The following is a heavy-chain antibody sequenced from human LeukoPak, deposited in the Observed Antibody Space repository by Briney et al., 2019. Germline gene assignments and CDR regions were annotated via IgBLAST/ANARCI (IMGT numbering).Heavy chain of an antibody. CDR1: GYPFTDYK. J-gene: IGHJ6*02. Sequence: ASVKVSCKASGYPFTDYKMHWVRQAPGQGLEWMGWINPNTGGTNYAQRFQGRVTMTRDTSITTAYMELSRLRSDDTAVYYCARGSWLGDPDYYGMDVWGQGTTVTVSS. V-gene: IGHV1-2*02. D-gene: IGHD3-10*01. CDR3: ARGSWLGDPDYYGMDV. CDR2: INPNTGGT.